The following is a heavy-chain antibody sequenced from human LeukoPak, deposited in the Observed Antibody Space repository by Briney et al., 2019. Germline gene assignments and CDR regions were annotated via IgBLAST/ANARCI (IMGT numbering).Heavy chain of an antibody. J-gene: IGHJ4*02. CDR2: ISSTSSSV. CDR1: GFTFSNYE. Sequence: GGSLRLSCAASGFTFSNYEMNWLRQAPGEGLDWVSSISSTSSSVYYAGSVKGRFTISRDNAKNSLYLQMNSLRAEDTAVYYCARDLYGDYARRTDYRGQGTLVTISS. D-gene: IGHD4-17*01. V-gene: IGHV3-21*01. CDR3: ARDLYGDYARRTDY.